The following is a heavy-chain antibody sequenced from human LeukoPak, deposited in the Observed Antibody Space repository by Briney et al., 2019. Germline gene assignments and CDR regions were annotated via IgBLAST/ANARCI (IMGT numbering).Heavy chain of an antibody. CDR2: IILILGIA. D-gene: IGHD1-26*01. J-gene: IGHJ4*02. Sequence: SVKVSCKASGGTFSSYAISWVRQAPGQGLEWMGRIILILGIANYAQKFQGRVTITADKSTSTAYMELSSLRSEDTAVYYCARDLLGAMPFDYWGQGTLVTVSS. CDR3: ARDLLGAMPFDY. CDR1: GGTFSSYA. V-gene: IGHV1-69*04.